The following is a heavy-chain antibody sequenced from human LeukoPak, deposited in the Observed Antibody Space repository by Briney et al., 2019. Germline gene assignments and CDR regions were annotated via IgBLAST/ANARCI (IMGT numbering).Heavy chain of an antibody. CDR3: AGAVTGYYLSHYYFPY. V-gene: IGHV4-30-4*01. CDR2: IYYNGIT. Sequence: PSETLSLTCTDSGDSISSGDYYWTWIRQPPGKGLEWIGYIYYNGITYYNPSLKSRVIISVDQPKKQFSLKLSSVTAADTAVYYCAGAVTGYYLSHYYFPYWGRGTLVTVSS. CDR1: GDSISSGDYY. D-gene: IGHD3-9*01. J-gene: IGHJ4*02.